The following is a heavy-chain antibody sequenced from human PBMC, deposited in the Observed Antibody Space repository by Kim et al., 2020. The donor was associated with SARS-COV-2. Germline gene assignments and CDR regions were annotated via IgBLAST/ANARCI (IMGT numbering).Heavy chain of an antibody. D-gene: IGHD3-9*01. CDR3: ARAKLRYFDRGAFDI. Sequence: DSVKGRFTISRDNSKNTLYLQMNSLRAEDTAVYYCARAKLRYFDRGAFDIWGQGTMVTVSS. J-gene: IGHJ3*02. V-gene: IGHV3-30*01.